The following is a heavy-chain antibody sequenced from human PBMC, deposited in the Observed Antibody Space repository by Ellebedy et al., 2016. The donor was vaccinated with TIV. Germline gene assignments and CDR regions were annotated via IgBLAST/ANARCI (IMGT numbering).Heavy chain of an antibody. Sequence: ASVKVSCKASGYTFTSFGITWVRQAPGQGLEWMGWISGYNGNTNYAQKFQGRVTMTTHTSTNTGYMEMRSLRSDDTAVYYCARVIGLLDCDGGTCSPPPPLDYWGQGSLVTVSS. D-gene: IGHD2-15*01. CDR2: ISGYNGNT. CDR1: GYTFTSFG. V-gene: IGHV1-18*04. CDR3: ARVIGLLDCDGGTCSPPPPLDY. J-gene: IGHJ4*02.